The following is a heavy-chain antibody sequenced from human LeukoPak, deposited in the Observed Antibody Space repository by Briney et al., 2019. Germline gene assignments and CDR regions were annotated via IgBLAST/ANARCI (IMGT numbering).Heavy chain of an antibody. CDR3: ARENTDWYYFDY. CDR1: GGSISSYY. Sequence: PSETLSLTCTFSGGSISSYYWSWIRQPPGKGLEWIGYISYSGSTNYNPSLKSRVTISVDTSKNQFSLKLSSVTAADTAIYYCARENTDWYYFDYWGQGTLVTVSS. D-gene: IGHD3-9*01. J-gene: IGHJ4*02. CDR2: ISYSGST. V-gene: IGHV4-59*01.